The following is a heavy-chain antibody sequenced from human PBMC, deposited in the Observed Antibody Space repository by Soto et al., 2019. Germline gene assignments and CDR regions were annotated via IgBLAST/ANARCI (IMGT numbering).Heavy chain of an antibody. CDR1: GFTFSSYG. J-gene: IGHJ6*01. D-gene: IGHD6-19*01. V-gene: IGHV3-30*18. CDR3: AKDRDTSGWYTYYGMDV. Sequence: QVQLVESGGGVVQPGRSLRLSCAASGFTFSSYGMHWVRQAPGKGLEWVSLISYDGSNEYYADSVKGRFTISRGDSKNTLYLQMNSLRVEDMAVYYCAKDRDTSGWYTYYGMDVWGQGTTVTVSS. CDR2: ISYDGSNE.